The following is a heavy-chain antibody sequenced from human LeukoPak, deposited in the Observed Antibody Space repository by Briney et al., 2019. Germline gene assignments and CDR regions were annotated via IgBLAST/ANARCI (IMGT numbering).Heavy chain of an antibody. V-gene: IGHV3-23*01. J-gene: IGHJ4*02. CDR2: ITSRGEST. Sequence: GGSLRLSCAASGFTFSIYAMSWVRQAPGKGLQWVSSITSRGESTWYVDSVKGRFTITRDNSENTLYLQMHSLRAEDTAVYYCAKDLTGYGGNSFDYWGQGTLVTVSS. D-gene: IGHD4-23*01. CDR1: GFTFSIYA. CDR3: AKDLTGYGGNSFDY.